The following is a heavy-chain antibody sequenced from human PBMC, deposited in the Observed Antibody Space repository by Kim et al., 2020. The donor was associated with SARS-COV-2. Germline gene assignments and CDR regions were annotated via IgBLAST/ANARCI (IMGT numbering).Heavy chain of an antibody. CDR1: GFTFSSYA. CDR3: AKVSRIAAAGPKED. V-gene: IGHV3-23*01. J-gene: IGHJ4*02. CDR2: ISGSGGST. Sequence: GGSLRLSCAASGFTFSSYAMSWVRQAPGKGLEWVSAISGSGGSTYYEDSVKGRFTISRDNSKNTLYLQMNSLRAEDTAVYYCAKVSRIAAAGPKEDWGQGTLVTVSS. D-gene: IGHD6-13*01.